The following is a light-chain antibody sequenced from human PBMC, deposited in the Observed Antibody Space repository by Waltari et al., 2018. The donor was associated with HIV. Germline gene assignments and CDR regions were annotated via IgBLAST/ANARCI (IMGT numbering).Light chain of an antibody. V-gene: IGLV1-47*01. CDR2: RSN. Sequence: QSVLTQPPSASGTPGQGVTISCSGSSPNIGSNSVSWYQQLPGTAPKLLIYRSNQRPSGVPGRFSGSKSGTSASLAISGLRSEDEADYYGAAWDDSLSGHVVFGGGTKLTVL. CDR1: SPNIGSNS. CDR3: AAWDDSLSGHVV. J-gene: IGLJ2*01.